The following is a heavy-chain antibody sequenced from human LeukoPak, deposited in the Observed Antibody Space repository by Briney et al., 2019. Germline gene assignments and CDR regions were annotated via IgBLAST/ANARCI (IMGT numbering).Heavy chain of an antibody. CDR1: GFTFSDYY. D-gene: IGHD2-2*01. V-gene: IGHV3-11*01. CDR2: ISSSGSTI. Sequence: GGSLRLSCAASGFTFSDYYMSWIRQAPGKGLEWVSYISSSGSTIYYADSVKGRFTISRDNAKNSLYLQMNSLRAEDTAVYYCARDSNDCSSTSCYSYWGQGTLVTVSS. J-gene: IGHJ4*02. CDR3: ARDSNDCSSTSCYSY.